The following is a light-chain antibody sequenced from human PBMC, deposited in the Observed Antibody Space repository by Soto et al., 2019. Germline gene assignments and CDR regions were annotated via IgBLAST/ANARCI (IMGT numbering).Light chain of an antibody. CDR3: SSYTSSYTVL. CDR2: DVS. V-gene: IGLV2-14*03. Sequence: QSALTQPASVSGSPGQSITISCTGTSSDIGGSNYVSWYQQHPGKAPKLMIYDVSNRPSGISNRFSGSKSGNTASLTISGLQAEDEADYYCSSYTSSYTVLFGGGTQLTVL. CDR1: SSDIGGSNY. J-gene: IGLJ2*01.